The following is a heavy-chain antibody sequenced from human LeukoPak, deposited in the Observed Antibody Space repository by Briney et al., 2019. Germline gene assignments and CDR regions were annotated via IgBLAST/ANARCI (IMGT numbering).Heavy chain of an antibody. J-gene: IGHJ5*02. CDR2: MYYSGST. D-gene: IGHD3-22*01. Sequence: SQTLSLTCTVSGGSISSGDYYWSWLRQPPGKGLEWIGYMYYSGSTYYNPSLKSRATISVDTSKNQFSLKLSSVTAADTAVYYCARPYYYDSRIDPWGQGTLVTVSS. CDR1: GGSISSGDYY. CDR3: ARPYYYDSRIDP. V-gene: IGHV4-30-4*01.